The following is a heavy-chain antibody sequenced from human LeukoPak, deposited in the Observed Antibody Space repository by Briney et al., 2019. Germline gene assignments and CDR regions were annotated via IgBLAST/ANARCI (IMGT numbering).Heavy chain of an antibody. D-gene: IGHD5-18*01. CDR2: IYHSGST. V-gene: IGHV4-39*01. Sequence: SETLSLTCTVSGDSISSSSYYWGWIRQPPGKGLEWIGSIYHSGSTYYNPSLKSRVTISVDTSKNQFSLKLSSVTAADTAVYYCATRKHSNGYADYWGQGTLVTVSS. CDR1: GDSISSSSYY. J-gene: IGHJ4*02. CDR3: ATRKHSNGYADY.